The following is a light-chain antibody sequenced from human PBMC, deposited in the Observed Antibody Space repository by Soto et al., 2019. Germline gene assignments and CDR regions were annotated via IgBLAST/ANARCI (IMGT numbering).Light chain of an antibody. CDR2: DAS. CDR1: QSVSTW. CDR3: QQRSNLPRT. V-gene: IGKV3-11*01. J-gene: IGKJ1*01. Sequence: VLPQLSGPLSFSHVLRAPLSCRASQSVSTWLAWYQQKPGQAPRLLIDDASNRASGIPARFSGSGSGTDFTLTISSLEPEDFAVYYCQQRSNLPRTFGQGTKVDIK.